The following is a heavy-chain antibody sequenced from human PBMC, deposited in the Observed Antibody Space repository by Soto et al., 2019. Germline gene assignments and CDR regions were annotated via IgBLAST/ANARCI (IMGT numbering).Heavy chain of an antibody. Sequence: ETLSLTCAVYGVSFSGYYWSWIRQPPGKGLEWIGEINHSGSTNYNPSLKSRVTISVDTSKNQFSLKLSSVTAADTAVYYCARLRYYYGSGSSIPWGQGTLVTVSS. D-gene: IGHD3-10*01. V-gene: IGHV4-34*01. CDR2: INHSGST. CDR1: GVSFSGYY. J-gene: IGHJ5*02. CDR3: ARLRYYYGSGSSIP.